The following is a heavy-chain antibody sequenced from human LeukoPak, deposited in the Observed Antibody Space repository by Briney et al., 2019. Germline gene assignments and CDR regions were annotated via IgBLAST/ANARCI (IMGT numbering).Heavy chain of an antibody. V-gene: IGHV3-21*01. J-gene: IGHJ4*02. CDR3: ASAAHGLYFDY. CDR2: ISSSSSYI. Sequence: GGSLRLSCAASGFTFSSYIMNWVRQAPGKGLEWVSSISSSSSYIYYADSVKGRFTISRDNAKNSLYLQMNSLRAEDTAVYYCASAAHGLYFDYWGQGTLVTVSS. D-gene: IGHD4-17*01. CDR1: GFTFSSYI.